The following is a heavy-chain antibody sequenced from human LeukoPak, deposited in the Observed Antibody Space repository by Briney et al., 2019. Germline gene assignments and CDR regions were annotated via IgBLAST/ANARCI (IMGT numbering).Heavy chain of an antibody. CDR1: GYTFTGYY. D-gene: IGHD1-26*01. Sequence: ASVKVSCKASGYTFTGYYMHWVRQAPGQGLEWMGWTNPNSGGTNYAQKFQGRVTMTRDTSISTAYMELSRLRSDDTAVYYCARERWEPHDAFDIWGQGTMVTVSS. CDR2: TNPNSGGT. CDR3: ARERWEPHDAFDI. V-gene: IGHV1-2*02. J-gene: IGHJ3*02.